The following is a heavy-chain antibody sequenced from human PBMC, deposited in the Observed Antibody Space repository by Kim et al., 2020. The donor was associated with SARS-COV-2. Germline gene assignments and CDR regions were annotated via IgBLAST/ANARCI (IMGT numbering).Heavy chain of an antibody. CDR1: GFTFSNYA. CDR2: ISGSGDTR. Sequence: GGSLRLSCVASGFTFSNYAMNWVRQTPGKGLEWVSGISGSGDTRYYADSVKGRFTISRDNFKNTMYLQMHSLRVEDTAVYYCAKPPLHYDSYWYTYYFGLWGQGTLVTGFS. J-gene: IGHJ4*02. V-gene: IGHV3-23*01. D-gene: IGHD3-22*01. CDR3: AKPPLHYDSYWYTYYFGL.